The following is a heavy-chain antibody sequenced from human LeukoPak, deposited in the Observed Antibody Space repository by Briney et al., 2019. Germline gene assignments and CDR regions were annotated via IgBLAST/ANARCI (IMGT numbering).Heavy chain of an antibody. CDR3: ARDTARITTPGGPDY. D-gene: IGHD6-13*01. CDR2: ISAYNGDT. CDR1: GYTFASYG. Sequence: ASVKVSCKASGYTFASYGISWVRQAPGQGLEWMGWISAYNGDTKNAKHLEGRVTLTTDTSTGTAYMELRSLTSDDTALYYCARDTARITTPGGPDYWGQGTLVTVSS. J-gene: IGHJ4*02. V-gene: IGHV1-18*01.